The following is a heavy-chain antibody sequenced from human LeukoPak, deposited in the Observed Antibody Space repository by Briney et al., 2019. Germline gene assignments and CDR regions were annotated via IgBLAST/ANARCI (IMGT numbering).Heavy chain of an antibody. D-gene: IGHD3-10*01. J-gene: IGHJ5*02. CDR3: ARDSGTTGEVKFDP. V-gene: IGHV4-4*07. CDR2: IYGSGTI. CDR1: GGSISRSY. Sequence: PSETLSLTCTVSGGSISRSYWSWLRQPAGKGPEWLGRIYGSGTITYNPSLESRVTMSVDTSKNQFSLKLRSVTAADTAVYYCARDSGTTGEVKFDPWGQGSLVTVSS.